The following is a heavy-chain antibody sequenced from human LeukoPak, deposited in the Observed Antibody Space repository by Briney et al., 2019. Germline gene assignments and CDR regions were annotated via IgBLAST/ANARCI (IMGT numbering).Heavy chain of an antibody. CDR3: ARYRSRQLTLLYYFDY. J-gene: IGHJ4*02. Sequence: SETLSLTCTVSDYSISSGYGYYWGWIRQPPGKGLEWIGNIYHSGITYYNHFNSSLKSRVTISIDTSKNQFSLKLSSVTAADTAVYYCARYRSRQLTLLYYFDYWGQGTLVTVSS. V-gene: IGHV4-38-2*02. D-gene: IGHD6-6*01. CDR2: IYHSGIT. CDR1: DYSISSGYGYY.